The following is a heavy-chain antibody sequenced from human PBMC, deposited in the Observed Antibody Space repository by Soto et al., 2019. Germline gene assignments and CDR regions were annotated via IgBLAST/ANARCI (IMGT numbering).Heavy chain of an antibody. V-gene: IGHV1-69*13. CDR1: GGTFSSYA. Sequence: GASVKVSCKASGGTFSSYAISWVRQAPGQGLEWMGGIIPIFGTANYAQKFQGRVTITADESTSTAYMELSSLRSEDTAVYYCAREQFTVTPYVYFDYWGQGTLVTVSS. CDR2: IIPIFGTA. J-gene: IGHJ4*02. D-gene: IGHD4-17*01. CDR3: AREQFTVTPYVYFDY.